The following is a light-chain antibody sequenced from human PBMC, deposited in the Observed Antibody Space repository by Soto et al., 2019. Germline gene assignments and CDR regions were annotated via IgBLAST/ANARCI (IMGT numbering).Light chain of an antibody. J-gene: IGKJ3*01. CDR3: QQSYSTPFT. V-gene: IGKV1-39*01. Sequence: DLQMTQSPSSLSASVGDRVTITCRASQSIGSYLNWYQQIPGKAPKLLLYAASSLQSGVSSTFSGSGSGTDFTLTISSLQPEDFATYYCQQSYSTPFTFGPGTKVDLK. CDR1: QSIGSY. CDR2: AAS.